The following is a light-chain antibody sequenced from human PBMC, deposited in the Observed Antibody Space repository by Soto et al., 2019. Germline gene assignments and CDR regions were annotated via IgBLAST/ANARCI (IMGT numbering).Light chain of an antibody. V-gene: IGLV2-14*01. CDR1: SSDVGGYNY. CDR3: SSYTSSSTPHVV. J-gene: IGLJ2*01. CDR2: DVS. Sequence: QSVLTQPASVSGSPGQSITISCTGTSSDVGGYNYVSWYQQYPGKAPKLMIYDVSNRPSGVSNRFSGSKSGNTASLTISGLQAEDEDDYYCSSYTSSSTPHVVFGGGTKVTVL.